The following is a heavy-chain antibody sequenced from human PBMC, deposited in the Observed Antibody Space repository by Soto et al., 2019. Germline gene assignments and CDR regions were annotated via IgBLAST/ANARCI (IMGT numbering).Heavy chain of an antibody. D-gene: IGHD6-13*01. CDR1: GYTFTSYY. CDR3: ARGNSWSYFDY. J-gene: IGHJ4*02. V-gene: IGHV1-46*01. CDR2: INPSGGYT. Sequence: ASVKVSCKASGYTFTSYYMNWVRQAPGQGLEWLGIINPSGGYTTYAQRFLGRVTITRDTSASIVYMELSSLRSEDTAVYYCARGNSWSYFDYWGQGTLVTVSS.